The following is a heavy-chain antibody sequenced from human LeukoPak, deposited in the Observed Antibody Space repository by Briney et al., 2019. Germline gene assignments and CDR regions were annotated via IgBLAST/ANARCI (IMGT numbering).Heavy chain of an antibody. Sequence: PSETLSLTCTVSGGSISSYYWSWIRQPAGKGLEWIGRIYTSGSTNYNPSLKSRVTMSVDTSKNQFSLKLRSVTAVDTAVYYCARGYNWGSPTRNFYYLDVWGKGTTVTVSS. J-gene: IGHJ6*03. CDR2: IYTSGST. CDR1: GGSISSYY. D-gene: IGHD7-27*01. CDR3: ARGYNWGSPTRNFYYLDV. V-gene: IGHV4-4*07.